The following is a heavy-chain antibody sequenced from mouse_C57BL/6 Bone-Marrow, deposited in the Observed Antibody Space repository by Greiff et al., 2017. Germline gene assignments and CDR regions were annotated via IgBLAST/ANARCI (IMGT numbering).Heavy chain of an antibody. D-gene: IGHD3-1*01. V-gene: IGHV1-26*01. J-gene: IGHJ3*01. CDR2: INPNNGGT. Sequence: EVQLQQSGPELVKPGASVKISCKASGYTFTDYYMNWVKQSHGKSLEWIGDINPNNGGTSYNKKLKGQATWTGDKSSSTAYMELRSLTSEDSAVYYCARSQLPFAYWGQGTLVTVSA. CDR1: GYTFTDYY. CDR3: ARSQLPFAY.